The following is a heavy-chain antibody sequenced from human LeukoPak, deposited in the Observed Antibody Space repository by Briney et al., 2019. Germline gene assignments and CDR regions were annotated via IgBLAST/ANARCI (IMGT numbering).Heavy chain of an antibody. V-gene: IGHV1-2*02. Sequence: ASVKVSCKASVYNFTGYYMHWVRQAPGQGLDWMGWINPNSGDTNYAQKFQGRVTMTRDTSISTAYMELSRLRSDDTAVYYCARTGSLRGNFDYWGQGTLLTVSS. CDR1: VYNFTGYY. CDR3: ARTGSLRGNFDY. CDR2: INPNSGDT. J-gene: IGHJ4*02. D-gene: IGHD3-10*01.